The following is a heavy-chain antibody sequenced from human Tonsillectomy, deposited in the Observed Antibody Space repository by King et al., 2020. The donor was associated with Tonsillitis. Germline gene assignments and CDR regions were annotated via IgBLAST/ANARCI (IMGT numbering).Heavy chain of an antibody. CDR1: GFTFRSYA. Sequence: HVQLVESGGGVVQPGRSLRLSCAASGFTFRSYAMHWVRQAPGKGLEWLAVISFDGSYKYYADSVKGRFTISRDTSKNTLYLQMNNLRAEDTAVYYCARAPTVTDAFDIWGQGTMVTVSS. CDR2: ISFDGSYK. CDR3: ARAPTVTDAFDI. J-gene: IGHJ3*02. D-gene: IGHD4-17*01. V-gene: IGHV3-30*01.